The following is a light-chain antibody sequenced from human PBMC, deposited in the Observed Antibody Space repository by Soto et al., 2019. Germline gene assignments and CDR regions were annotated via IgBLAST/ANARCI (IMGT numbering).Light chain of an antibody. Sequence: ETVLTQSPGTLSLSPGERATLSCRASQSVSSSYLAWYQQKPGQAPRLLIYDASSRAAGVPDRFSGSVSGTEFTVTITRLEPEDFAVYYCQQYGRSPPSWTFGQGTKVEIK. CDR3: QQYGRSPPSWT. CDR1: QSVSSSY. J-gene: IGKJ1*01. V-gene: IGKV3-20*01. CDR2: DAS.